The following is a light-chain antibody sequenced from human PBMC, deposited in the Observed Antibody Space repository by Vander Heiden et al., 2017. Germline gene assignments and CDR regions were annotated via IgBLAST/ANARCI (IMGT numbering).Light chain of an antibody. CDR3: QSADSSGTSWV. V-gene: IGLV3-25*03. CDR1: ALPNQY. Sequence: SYEVTQPPSVSVSPGQTARITCSGDALPNQYAYWYQQKPGQAPVLVIFKDSGRPSGISGRFSGSSSGTTVTLTISGVQAEDEADYYCQSADSSGTSWVFGGGTKLTVL. J-gene: IGLJ3*02. CDR2: KDS.